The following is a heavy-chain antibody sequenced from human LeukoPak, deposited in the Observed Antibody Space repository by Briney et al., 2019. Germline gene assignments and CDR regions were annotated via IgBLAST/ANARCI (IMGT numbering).Heavy chain of an antibody. J-gene: IGHJ4*02. CDR3: AREGGDYRYYFDY. V-gene: IGHV1-2*04. CDR2: INPNSGGT. CDR1: GYTFTGYY. D-gene: IGHD4-17*01. Sequence: ASVKVSCKASGYTFTGYYMHWVRQAPGQGLEWMGWINPNSGGTNYAQKFQGWVTMTRDTSISTAYMELSRLRSDDTAVYYCAREGGDYRYYFDYWGQGTLVTVSS.